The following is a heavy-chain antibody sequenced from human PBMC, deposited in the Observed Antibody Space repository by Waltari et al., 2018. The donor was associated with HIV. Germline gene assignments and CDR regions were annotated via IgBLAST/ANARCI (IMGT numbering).Heavy chain of an antibody. V-gene: IGHV1-2*02. CDR3: ARDICNGGSCYSYYFDY. J-gene: IGHJ4*02. CDR1: GYTFTGYY. Sequence: QVQLVQSGAEVKKPGASVKVSCKASGYTFTGYYMHWGRQAPGQGLEWMGWINPENGGTKYAQKVQGRVTMTRDTSISTAYMGLSRLRSDDTAVYYCARDICNGGSCYSYYFDYWGQGTLVTVSS. CDR2: INPENGGT. D-gene: IGHD2-15*01.